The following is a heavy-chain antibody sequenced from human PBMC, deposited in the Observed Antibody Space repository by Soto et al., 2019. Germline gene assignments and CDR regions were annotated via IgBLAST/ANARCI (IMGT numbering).Heavy chain of an antibody. CDR1: VGTVASSHW. Sequence: PSETLSISSGFSVGTVASSHWWSWFRQSPGGGLEWIGNVYHTGDTNFNPSLQSRVTISVDKSNNQFSLRLNSLTAADTAVYFCAREIVTAGGNNYFDPWGPGTMVTVSS. J-gene: IGHJ5*02. CDR3: AREIVTAGGNNYFDP. CDR2: VYHTGDT. D-gene: IGHD2-21*02. V-gene: IGHV4-4*02.